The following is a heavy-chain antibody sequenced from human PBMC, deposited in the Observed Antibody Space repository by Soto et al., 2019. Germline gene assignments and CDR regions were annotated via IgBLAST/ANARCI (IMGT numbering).Heavy chain of an antibody. CDR3: ARELIAVAGSYFDY. V-gene: IGHV3-11*01. CDR1: GFTFSDYY. J-gene: IGHJ4*02. D-gene: IGHD6-19*01. Sequence: PGGSLRLSCAASGFTFSDYYMRWIRQAPGKGLEWVSYISSRASAIYYADSVKGRFTISRDNAKNSLYLQMNSLRAEDTAVYYCARELIAVAGSYFDYWGQGSLVTVSS. CDR2: ISSRASAI.